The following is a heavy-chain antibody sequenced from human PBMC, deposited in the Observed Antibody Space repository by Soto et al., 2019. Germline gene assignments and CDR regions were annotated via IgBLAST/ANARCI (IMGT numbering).Heavy chain of an antibody. J-gene: IGHJ6*03. D-gene: IGHD6-13*01. CDR2: MNPNSGNT. CDR1: GSTFTSYD. CDR3: ARGVKGWQQLARLYYYMDV. Sequence: GASVTVSCKASGSTFTSYDINWVRQATGQGLEWMGWMNPNSGNTGYAQKFQGRVTMTRNTSISTAYMELSSLRSEDTAVYYCARGVKGWQQLARLYYYMDVWGKGTTVTVSS. V-gene: IGHV1-8*01.